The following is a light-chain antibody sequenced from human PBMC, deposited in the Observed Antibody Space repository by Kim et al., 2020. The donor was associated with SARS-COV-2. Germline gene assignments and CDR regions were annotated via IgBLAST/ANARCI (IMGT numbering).Light chain of an antibody. CDR3: QQYHTSPYN. CDR1: QSVSTY. Sequence: SPGERTTLPGRAGQSVSTYLAWYQQKPGRSPRLLIYGAFNRAPGIPDRFSGSESGTDFTLTISGLEPEDFAVYYCQQYHTSPYNFGPGTKLEI. V-gene: IGKV3-20*01. CDR2: GAF. J-gene: IGKJ2*01.